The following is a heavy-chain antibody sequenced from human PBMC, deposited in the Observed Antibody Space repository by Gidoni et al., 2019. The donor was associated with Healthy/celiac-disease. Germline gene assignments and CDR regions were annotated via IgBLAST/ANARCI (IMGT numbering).Heavy chain of an antibody. Sequence: QVQLVQSGAEVKKPGSSVKVSCKASGGTFSSYAISWVRQAPGQGLEWMGGIIPIFGTANYAQKFQGRVTITADESTSTAYMELSSLRSEDTAVYYCARGLVVVAATHFYYGMDVWGQGTTVTVSS. J-gene: IGHJ6*02. CDR1: GGTFSSYA. V-gene: IGHV1-69*01. CDR2: IIPIFGTA. CDR3: ARGLVVVAATHFYYGMDV. D-gene: IGHD2-15*01.